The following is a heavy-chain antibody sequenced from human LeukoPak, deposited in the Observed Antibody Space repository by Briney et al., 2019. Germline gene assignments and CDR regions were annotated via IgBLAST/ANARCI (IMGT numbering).Heavy chain of an antibody. CDR2: ISGSSSYI. D-gene: IGHD6-19*01. Sequence: PGGSLRLSCAASGFTFSSYSMNWVRQAPGKGLEWVSSISGSSSYIYYADSVKGRFTISRDNAKNSLYLQMNSLRAEDTAVYYCARDDRAVAGTVAFDIWGQGTMVTVSS. J-gene: IGHJ3*02. V-gene: IGHV3-21*01. CDR3: ARDDRAVAGTVAFDI. CDR1: GFTFSSYS.